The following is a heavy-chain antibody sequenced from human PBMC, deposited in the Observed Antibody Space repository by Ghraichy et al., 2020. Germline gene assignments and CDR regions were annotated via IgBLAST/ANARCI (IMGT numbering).Heavy chain of an antibody. Sequence: GGSLRLSCAASGFTFSSYAMSWVRQAPGKGLEWVSAISGSGGSTYYADSVKGRFTISRDNSKNTLYLQMNSLRAEDTAVYYCAKRPAGYSSGWYFDYWGQGTLVTVSS. V-gene: IGHV3-23*01. CDR1: GFTFSSYA. D-gene: IGHD6-19*01. CDR2: ISGSGGST. J-gene: IGHJ4*02. CDR3: AKRPAGYSSGWYFDY.